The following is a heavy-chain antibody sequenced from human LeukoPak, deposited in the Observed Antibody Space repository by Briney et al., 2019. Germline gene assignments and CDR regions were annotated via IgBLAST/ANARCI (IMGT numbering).Heavy chain of an antibody. J-gene: IGHJ5*02. CDR1: GFTFSSYW. CDR3: ARAAGRYAQYNWFDP. CDR2: ISSSSSYI. V-gene: IGHV3-21*01. Sequence: PGGSLRLSCAASGFTFSSYWMSWVRQAPGKGLEWVSSISSSSSYIYYADSVKGRFTISRDNAKNSLYLQMNSLRAEDTAVYYCARAAGRYAQYNWFDPWGQGTLVTVSS. D-gene: IGHD1-1*01.